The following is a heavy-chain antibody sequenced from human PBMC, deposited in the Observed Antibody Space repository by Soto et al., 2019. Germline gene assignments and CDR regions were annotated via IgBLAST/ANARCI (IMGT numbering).Heavy chain of an antibody. V-gene: IGHV1-69*12. J-gene: IGHJ6*02. CDR2: IIPVLGTP. Sequence: QVQLVQSGAEVKKPGSSVKVSCKASGGSLSNYGISWVRQAPGQGLEWMGAIIPVLGTPNYAQKFQDRVTITADESTTTVYMEVRSLTSEHTAVYYCARGDATKIVVTTYYGMDVWGQGTTVTVSS. CDR3: ARGDATKIVVTTYYGMDV. CDR1: GGSLSNYG. D-gene: IGHD3-22*01.